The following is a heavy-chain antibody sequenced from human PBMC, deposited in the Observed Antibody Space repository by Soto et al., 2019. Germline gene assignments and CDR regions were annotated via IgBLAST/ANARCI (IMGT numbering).Heavy chain of an antibody. V-gene: IGHV4-59*01. CDR1: GGSISSYY. J-gene: IGHJ4*02. CDR2: IYYSGST. CDR3: ARKGVAARSYYFDY. Sequence: PSETLSLTCTVSGGSISSYYWSWIRQPPGKGLEWIGYIYYSGSTNYNPSLKSRVTISVDTSKNQFSLKLSSVTAADTAVYYCARKGVAARSYYFDYRGQGTLVTVSS. D-gene: IGHD6-6*01.